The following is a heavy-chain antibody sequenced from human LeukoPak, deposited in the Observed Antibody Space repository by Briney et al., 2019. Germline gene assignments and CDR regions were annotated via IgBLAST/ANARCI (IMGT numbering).Heavy chain of an antibody. J-gene: IGHJ6*02. CDR3: ASGSYRAHYYYGMDV. V-gene: IGHV1-69*01. Sequence: GASVKVSCKASGGTFISYAISWVRQAPGQGLEWMGGIIPIFGTANYAQKFQGRVTITADESTSTAYMELSSLRSEDTAVYYCASGSYRAHYYYGMDVWGQGTTVTVSS. CDR2: IIPIFGTA. CDR1: GGTFISYA.